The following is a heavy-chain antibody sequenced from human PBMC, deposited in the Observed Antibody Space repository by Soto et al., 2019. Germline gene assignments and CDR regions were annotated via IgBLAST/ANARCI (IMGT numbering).Heavy chain of an antibody. Sequence: ASGKVSCKASGYTFTSYGISWVRQAPGQGLEWMGWISAYNGNTNYAQKLQGRVTMTTDTSTSTAYMELRSLRSDDTAVYYCASGDSNGWPPDYWGQGTLVTVSS. CDR1: GYTFTSYG. CDR2: ISAYNGNT. J-gene: IGHJ4*02. D-gene: IGHD6-19*01. CDR3: ASGDSNGWPPDY. V-gene: IGHV1-18*01.